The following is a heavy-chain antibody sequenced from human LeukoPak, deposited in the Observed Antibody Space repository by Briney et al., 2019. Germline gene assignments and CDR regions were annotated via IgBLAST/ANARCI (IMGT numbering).Heavy chain of an antibody. V-gene: IGHV4-59*08. D-gene: IGHD4-17*01. CDR1: GGSFSDYY. CDR3: ARRDGDYEGFDY. Sequence: PSETLSLTCAVYGGSFSDYYWSWIRQPPGKGLEWIGYIYYSGSTNYNPSLKSRVTISVDTSKNQFSLKLSSVTAADTAVYYCARRDGDYEGFDYWGQGTLVTVSS. J-gene: IGHJ4*02. CDR2: IYYSGST.